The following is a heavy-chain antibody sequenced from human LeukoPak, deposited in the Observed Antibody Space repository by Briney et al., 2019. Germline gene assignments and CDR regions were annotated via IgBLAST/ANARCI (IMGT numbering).Heavy chain of an antibody. Sequence: GGSLRLSCAASGFTFHNHGMCWVRQAPGKGLEWVSSLSWNGGETRYADSVKGRFTIYRDNAKNSLYLQMNSLRAEDTALYYCARRAYPYHYYMDVWGKGATVTVSS. CDR1: GFTFHNHG. V-gene: IGHV3-20*04. CDR2: LSWNGGET. J-gene: IGHJ6*03. CDR3: ARRAYPYHYYMDV. D-gene: IGHD3-16*01.